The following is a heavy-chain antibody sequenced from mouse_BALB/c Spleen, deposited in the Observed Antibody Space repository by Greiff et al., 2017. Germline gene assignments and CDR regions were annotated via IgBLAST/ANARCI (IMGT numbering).Heavy chain of an antibody. V-gene: IGHV1-69*02. D-gene: IGHD3-1*01. Sequence: QVQLQQPGAELVRPGASVKLSCKASGYTFTSYWINWVKQRPGQGLEWIGNIYPSDSYTNYNQKFKDKATLTVDKSSSTAYMQLSSPTSEDSAVYYCTRGTGYFDVWGAGTTVTVSS. CDR3: TRGTGYFDV. CDR2: IYPSDSYT. J-gene: IGHJ1*01. CDR1: GYTFTSYW.